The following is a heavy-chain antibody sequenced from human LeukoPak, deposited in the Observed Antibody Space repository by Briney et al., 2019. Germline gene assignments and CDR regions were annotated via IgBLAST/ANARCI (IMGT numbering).Heavy chain of an antibody. CDR1: GGSFSGYY. J-gene: IGHJ4*02. Sequence: SETLSLTCAVYGGSFSGYYWSWIRQPPGKGLEWIGEINHSGSTNYNPSLKSRVTISVDTSKNQFSLKLSSVTAADTAVYYCARSGIAVAGTLGYWGQGTLVTVSS. CDR3: ARSGIAVAGTLGY. CDR2: INHSGST. D-gene: IGHD6-19*01. V-gene: IGHV4-34*01.